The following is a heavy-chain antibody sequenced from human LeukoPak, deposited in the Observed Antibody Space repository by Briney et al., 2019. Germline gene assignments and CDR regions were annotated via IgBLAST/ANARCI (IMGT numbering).Heavy chain of an antibody. J-gene: IGHJ4*02. CDR3: ARGGFVVVPAATIKGRPFDY. D-gene: IGHD2-2*01. CDR2: INPSVGST. V-gene: IGHV1-46*01. CDR1: GYTFTSYY. Sequence: ASVKVSCKASGYTFTSYYMHWVRQAPGQGLEWMGIINPSVGSTSYAQKFQGRVTMTRDTSTSTIYMELSSLRSEDTAVYYCARGGFVVVPAATIKGRPFDYWGQGTLVTVSS.